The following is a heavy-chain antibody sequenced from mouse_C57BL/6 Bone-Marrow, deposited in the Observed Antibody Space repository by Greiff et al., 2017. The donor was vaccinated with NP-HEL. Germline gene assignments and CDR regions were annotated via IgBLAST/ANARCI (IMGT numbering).Heavy chain of an antibody. V-gene: IGHV1-26*01. CDR1: GYTFTDYY. J-gene: IGHJ2*01. CDR3: ARYGIYYDYYFDY. D-gene: IGHD2-4*01. CDR2: INPNNGGT. Sequence: SGPELVKPGASVKISCKASGYTFTDYYMNWVKQSHGKSLEWIGDINPNNGGTSYNQKFKGKATLTVDKSSSTAYMELRSLTSEDSAVYYCARYGIYYDYYFDYWGQGTTLTVSS.